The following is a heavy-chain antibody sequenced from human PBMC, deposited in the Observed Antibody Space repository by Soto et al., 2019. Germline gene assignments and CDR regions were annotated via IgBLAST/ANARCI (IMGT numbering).Heavy chain of an antibody. CDR1: GFTFSAYT. Sequence: ESGGGLVKPGGSLRLSCAASGFTFSAYTMNWVRQAPGKGLEWVSSISSSSTYKNYVDSVKGRFAISRDNAKNSLYLQMNSLRAEDTAVYYCARDVEGISRGMDVWGQGTTVTVSS. CDR2: ISSSSTYK. V-gene: IGHV3-21*01. J-gene: IGHJ6*02. D-gene: IGHD3-16*02. CDR3: ARDVEGISRGMDV.